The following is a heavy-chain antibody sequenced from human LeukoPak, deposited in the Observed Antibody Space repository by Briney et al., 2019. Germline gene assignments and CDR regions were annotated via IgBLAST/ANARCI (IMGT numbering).Heavy chain of an antibody. CDR1: GFTFSRYG. Sequence: GRSLRLSCAASGFTFSRYGMHWVRQAPGKGLEWVTAISYDGSNKYYADSVKGRFTISRDNSKNTLYLQMNSLRAEDTAVYYCAKDAGYYYGSGSYFERPGFDYMDVWGKGTTVTISS. V-gene: IGHV3-30*04. CDR3: AKDAGYYYGSGSYFERPGFDYMDV. D-gene: IGHD3-10*01. J-gene: IGHJ6*03. CDR2: ISYDGSNK.